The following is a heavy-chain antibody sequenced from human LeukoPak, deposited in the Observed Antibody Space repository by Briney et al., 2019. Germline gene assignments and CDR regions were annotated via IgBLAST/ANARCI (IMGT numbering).Heavy chain of an antibody. D-gene: IGHD2-21*02. CDR1: GFTFSSYA. CDR2: ISYDGSNK. CDR3: ARGGDCRPYYGMDV. J-gene: IGHJ6*02. V-gene: IGHV3-30*04. Sequence: GGSLRLSCAASGFTFSSYAMHWVRQAPGKGLEWVAVISYDGSNKYYADSVKGRFTISRDNSKNTLYLQMNSLRAEDTAVYYCARGGDCRPYYGMDVWGQGTTVTVSS.